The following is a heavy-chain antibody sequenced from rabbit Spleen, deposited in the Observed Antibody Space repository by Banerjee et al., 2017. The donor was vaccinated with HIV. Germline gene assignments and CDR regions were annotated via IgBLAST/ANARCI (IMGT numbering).Heavy chain of an antibody. V-gene: IGHV1S45*01. J-gene: IGHJ6*01. Sequence: EQLEESGGGLVKPEGSLKLSCTASGFSFSSKAVMCWVRQAPGKGLEWIGCINTITGKAVYATWAKGRFTISRASSTTVFLQMTSLTAADTATYFCARDLPDIIGWNFGFWGPGTLVTVS. CDR3: ARDLPDIIGWNFGF. CDR1: GFSFSSKAV. D-gene: IGHD1-1*01. CDR2: INTITGKA.